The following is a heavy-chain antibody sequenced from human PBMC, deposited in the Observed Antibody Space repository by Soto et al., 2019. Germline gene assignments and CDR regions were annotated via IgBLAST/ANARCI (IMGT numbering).Heavy chain of an antibody. CDR2: ISFKGAT. CDR1: GGSIGSSGYY. D-gene: IGHD3-22*01. J-gene: IGHJ4*02. Sequence: PSETLSLTCTVSGGSIGSSGYYWGWIRQPPGKGLEWIGSISFKGATYYNPSLKSRVTISADTSKNQFSLNLSSVTAADTAVVYCARSTFWYYHETGGYYGFDHWGQGTLVTVSS. V-gene: IGHV4-39*01. CDR3: ARSTFWYYHETGGYYGFDH.